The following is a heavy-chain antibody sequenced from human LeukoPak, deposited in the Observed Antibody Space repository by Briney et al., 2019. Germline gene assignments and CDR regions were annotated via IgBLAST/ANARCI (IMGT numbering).Heavy chain of an antibody. V-gene: IGHV3-23*01. J-gene: IGHJ4*02. CDR1: GYTFSSYA. CDR2: ISGSGGST. CDR3: AKGSIVGATTGLDY. D-gene: IGHD1-26*01. Sequence: GGSLRLSCAASGYTFSSYAMSWVRQAPGKGLEWVSAISGSGGSTYYADSVKGRFTISRDNSKNTLYLQMNSLRAEDTAVYSCAKGSIVGATTGLDYWGQGTLVTV.